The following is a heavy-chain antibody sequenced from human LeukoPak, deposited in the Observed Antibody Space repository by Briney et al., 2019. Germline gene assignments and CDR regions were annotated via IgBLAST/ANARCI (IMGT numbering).Heavy chain of an antibody. D-gene: IGHD4-17*01. CDR1: GGSFSGYY. Sequence: TPSETLSLTCAVYGGSFSGYYWSWIRQPPGKGLEWIGEINHSGSTNYNPSLKSRVTISVDTSKNQFSLKLSSVTAADTAVYYCARDYGETDYWGQGTLVTVSS. CDR3: ARDYGETDY. V-gene: IGHV4-34*01. CDR2: INHSGST. J-gene: IGHJ4*02.